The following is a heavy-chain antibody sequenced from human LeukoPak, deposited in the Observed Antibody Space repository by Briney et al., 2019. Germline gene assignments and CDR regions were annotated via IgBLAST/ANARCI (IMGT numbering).Heavy chain of an antibody. D-gene: IGHD2-2*01. CDR1: GITFSGYW. Sequence: PGGSLRLSCAASGITFSGYWLNWVRQAPGKGLEWVSSISSSSSYIYYADSVKGRFTISRDNAKNSLYLQMNSLRAEDTAVYYCARDPYCSSTSCSLGWGQGTLVTVSS. J-gene: IGHJ4*02. V-gene: IGHV3-21*01. CDR3: ARDPYCSSTSCSLG. CDR2: ISSSSSYI.